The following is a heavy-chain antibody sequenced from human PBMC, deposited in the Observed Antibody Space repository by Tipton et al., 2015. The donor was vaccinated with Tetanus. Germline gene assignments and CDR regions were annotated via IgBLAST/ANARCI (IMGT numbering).Heavy chain of an antibody. D-gene: IGHD2/OR15-2a*01. Sequence: SLRLSCAASGFTFSSYGMHWVRQAPGTGLEWVSVIWNDGTTKYYGDSVKGRFSISRDNSKNTLYLQMNSLRVEDTALYYCARVDDPIGNGVDVGGQGTTVTVSS. CDR2: IWNDGTTK. CDR1: GFTFSSYG. CDR3: ARVDDPIGNGVDV. J-gene: IGHJ6*02. V-gene: IGHV3-33*01.